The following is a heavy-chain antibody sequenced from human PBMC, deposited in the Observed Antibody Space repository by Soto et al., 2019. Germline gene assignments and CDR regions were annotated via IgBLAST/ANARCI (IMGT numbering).Heavy chain of an antibody. Sequence: GGSLRLSCAASGFTFSSYAMHWVRQAPGKGLEWVAVISYDGSNKYYADSVKGRFTISRDNSKNTLYLQMNSLRAEDTAVYYCARGPRYSSSWEDDFWGQGTLVTVSS. D-gene: IGHD6-13*01. CDR3: ARGPRYSSSWEDDF. V-gene: IGHV3-30-3*01. CDR2: ISYDGSNK. CDR1: GFTFSSYA. J-gene: IGHJ4*02.